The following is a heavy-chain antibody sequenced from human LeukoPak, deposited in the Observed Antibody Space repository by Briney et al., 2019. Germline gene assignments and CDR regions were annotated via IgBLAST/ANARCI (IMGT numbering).Heavy chain of an antibody. CDR2: MNPNSGNT. CDR1: GYTFTSYD. D-gene: IGHD5-12*01. Sequence: ASVKVSCKASGYTFTSYDINWVRQATGQGLEWMGWMNPNSGNTGYAQKFQGRVTMTRNTSINTAYMELNSLRSEDTAVYYCARGLVEYSGYDYEPIDYWGQGTLVTVSS. CDR3: ARGLVEYSGYDYEPIDY. J-gene: IGHJ4*02. V-gene: IGHV1-8*01.